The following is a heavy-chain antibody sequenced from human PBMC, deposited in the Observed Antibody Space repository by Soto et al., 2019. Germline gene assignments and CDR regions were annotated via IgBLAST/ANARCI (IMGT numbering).Heavy chain of an antibody. D-gene: IGHD1-26*01. CDR3: AKWDF. CDR1: GFTFSSYG. V-gene: IGHV3-30*18. Sequence: QVQLVESGGGVVQPGRSLRLSCAASGFTFSSYGMHWVRQAPGKGLEWVAVISYDGSNKYYADSVKGRFTISRDNSKNTLYLQMNSLRAEDTAVYYCAKWDFWGQGTTVTVSS. J-gene: IGHJ6*02. CDR2: ISYDGSNK.